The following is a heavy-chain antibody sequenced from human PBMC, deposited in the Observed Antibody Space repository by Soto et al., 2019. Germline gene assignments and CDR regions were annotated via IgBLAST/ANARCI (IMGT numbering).Heavy chain of an antibody. CDR2: INAGNGNT. J-gene: IGHJ4*02. D-gene: IGHD6-13*01. CDR1: GYTFTSYD. CDR3: ARVKVAGAAGTKPFYFDY. V-gene: IGHV1-3*01. Sequence: GASVKVSCKASGYTFTSYDMHWVRQAPGQRLEWMGWINAGNGNTKYSQKLQGRVTITRDTSASTAYMELSSLRSEDTAVYYCARVKVAGAAGTKPFYFDYWGQGTLVTVSS.